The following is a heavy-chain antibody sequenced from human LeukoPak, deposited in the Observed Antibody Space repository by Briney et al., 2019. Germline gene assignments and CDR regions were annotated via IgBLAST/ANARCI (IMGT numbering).Heavy chain of an antibody. CDR2: ISGSGGST. Sequence: PGGSLRLSCAASEFTFSSYAMSWVRQAPGKGLEWVSAISGSGGSTYYADSVKGRFTISRDNSKNTLYLQMYSLRAEDTAVYYCAKDSTLDYYDISGYTSYFDYWGQGTLVTVSS. J-gene: IGHJ4*02. D-gene: IGHD3-22*01. CDR1: EFTFSSYA. CDR3: AKDSTLDYYDISGYTSYFDY. V-gene: IGHV3-23*01.